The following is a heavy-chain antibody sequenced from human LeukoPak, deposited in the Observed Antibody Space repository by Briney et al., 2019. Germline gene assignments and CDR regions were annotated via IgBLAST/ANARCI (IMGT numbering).Heavy chain of an antibody. CDR1: GYTFTSYY. D-gene: IGHD1-1*01. CDR3: ARVTKTGAPPIGI. CDR2: INPSGGST. Sequence: ASVKVSCKASGYTFTSYYMHWVRQAPGQGLEWMGIINPSGGSTSYAQKFQGRVTMTRDTSTSTVYMELSNLRSEDTAVYYCARVTKTGAPPIGIWGQGTMVTVSS. J-gene: IGHJ3*02. V-gene: IGHV1-46*03.